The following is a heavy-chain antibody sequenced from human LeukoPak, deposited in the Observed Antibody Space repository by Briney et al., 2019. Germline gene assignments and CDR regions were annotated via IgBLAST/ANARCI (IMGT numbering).Heavy chain of an antibody. D-gene: IGHD3-10*01. V-gene: IGHV4-39*01. J-gene: IGHJ4*02. CDR3: ARHVLTMVRGVRYFDY. Sequence: SETLSLTCTVSGGSISSSSYYWGWIRQPPGMGLEWIGSIYYSGSTYYNPSLKSRVTISVDTSKNQFSLKLSSVTAADTAVYYCARHVLTMVRGVRYFDYWGQGTLVTVSS. CDR1: GGSISSSSYY. CDR2: IYYSGST.